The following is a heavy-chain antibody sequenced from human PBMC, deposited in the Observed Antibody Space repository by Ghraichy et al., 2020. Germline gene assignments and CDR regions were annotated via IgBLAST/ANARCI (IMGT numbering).Heavy chain of an antibody. CDR2: IYYSGST. CDR1: GVSISSSSYY. Sequence: SETLSLTCTVSGVSISSSSYYWGWIRQPPGKGLEWIGSIYYSGSTYYNPSLKSRVTISVDTSKNQFSLKLSSVAAADTAVYYCARVAGSYASVFDYWGQGTLVTVSS. J-gene: IGHJ4*02. V-gene: IGHV4-39*01. D-gene: IGHD2-15*01. CDR3: ARVAGSYASVFDY.